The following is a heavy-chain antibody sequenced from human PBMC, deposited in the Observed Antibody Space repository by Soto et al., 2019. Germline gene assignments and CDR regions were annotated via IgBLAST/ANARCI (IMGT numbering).Heavy chain of an antibody. CDR2: ISSSDTSII. V-gene: IGHV3-11*01. D-gene: IGHD3-22*01. J-gene: IGHJ4*02. CDR3: ARDLGYYDSSGYFDY. Sequence: QVQLVESGGGLVKPGGSLRLSCAASGFTFSDYYMSWIRRAPGKGLEWVSYISSSDTSIIYYADSVKGRFTISRDNAKNSLYLQMSSLRDEDTAVYYCARDLGYYDSSGYFDYWGQGTLVTVSS. CDR1: GFTFSDYY.